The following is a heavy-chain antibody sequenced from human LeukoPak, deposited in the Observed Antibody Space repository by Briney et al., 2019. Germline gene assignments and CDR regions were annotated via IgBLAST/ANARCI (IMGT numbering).Heavy chain of an antibody. Sequence: GGTLRLSCAASGFTFSNYGMSWVRQAPGKGLEWVSSISGSGDSTYYADSVKGRFTISRDNSKNTLYLQMNSLRAEDTALFYCAKFSESYSYGYLDYWGQGTLVTVSS. CDR2: ISGSGDST. D-gene: IGHD5-18*01. CDR3: AKFSESYSYGYLDY. CDR1: GFTFSNYG. V-gene: IGHV3-23*01. J-gene: IGHJ4*02.